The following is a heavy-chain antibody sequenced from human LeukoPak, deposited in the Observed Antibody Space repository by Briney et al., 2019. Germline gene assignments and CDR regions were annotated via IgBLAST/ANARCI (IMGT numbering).Heavy chain of an antibody. CDR1: GGSFSDYY. Sequence: SQTLSLTCAVYGGSFSDYYWSWIRQPPGKGLEWIGAINHSGSTNYNPSLKSRVSISVDTTNNPFSLKVISVTGADMAIYYCARGGGGCTSMIEYYWGEGTLVTVSS. J-gene: IGHJ4*02. CDR2: INHSGST. D-gene: IGHD3-16*01. V-gene: IGHV4-34*01. CDR3: ARGGGGCTSMIEYY.